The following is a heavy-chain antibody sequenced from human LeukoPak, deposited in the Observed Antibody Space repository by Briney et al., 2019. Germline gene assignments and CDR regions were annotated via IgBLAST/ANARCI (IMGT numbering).Heavy chain of an antibody. D-gene: IGHD2-2*01. Sequence: GGSLRLSCSASGFTFSSYAVHWVRQAPGKGLEYVSGISNYGGSTYYADSVKGRFTISRDNSKNTLYLQMSSLRPDDTAVYHCVKGQYLRNYFDYWGQGTLVTVSS. CDR2: ISNYGGST. CDR1: GFTFSSYA. CDR3: VKGQYLRNYFDY. J-gene: IGHJ4*02. V-gene: IGHV3-64D*06.